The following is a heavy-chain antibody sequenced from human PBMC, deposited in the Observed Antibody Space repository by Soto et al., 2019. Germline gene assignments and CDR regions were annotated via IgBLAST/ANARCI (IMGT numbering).Heavy chain of an antibody. D-gene: IGHD3-22*01. CDR1: GYSFTSYW. V-gene: IGHV5-51*01. CDR3: ARPYDSTQGGPPRNWYFDL. J-gene: IGHJ2*01. Sequence: GESLKISCKGSGYSFTSYWIGWVRQIPGKGLEWMGIIYPGDSDTRYSPSFQGQVTISADKSISTAYLQWSSLKASDTAMYYCARPYDSTQGGPPRNWYFDLWSRGTLGTVSS. CDR2: IYPGDSDT.